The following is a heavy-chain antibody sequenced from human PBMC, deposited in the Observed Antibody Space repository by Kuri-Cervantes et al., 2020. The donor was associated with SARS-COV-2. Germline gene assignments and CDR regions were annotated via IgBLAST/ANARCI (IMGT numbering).Heavy chain of an antibody. CDR2: IWYDGSNK. CDR1: GFTFSSYG. CDR3: AKVVVAATPREGYYYYYMDV. D-gene: IGHD2-15*01. Sequence: GGSLRLSCAASGFTFSSYGMHWVRQAPGKGLEWLAVIWYDGSNKYHADSVKGRFTISRDNSKNTLYLQMNSLRAEDTAVYYFAKVVVAATPREGYYYYYMDVWGKGTTVTVSS. J-gene: IGHJ6*03. V-gene: IGHV3-33*06.